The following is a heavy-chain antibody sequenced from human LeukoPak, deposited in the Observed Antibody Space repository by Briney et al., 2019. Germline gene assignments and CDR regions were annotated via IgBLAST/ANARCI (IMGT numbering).Heavy chain of an antibody. V-gene: IGHV3-15*01. CDR2: IKGRTYSETA. J-gene: IGHJ6*02. Sequence: PGGSLRLSCVVSGLTFRDAWISWVRQAPGKGLEWIGRIKGRTYSETADFAAPVKGRFTLSRDDSKNTVYLQMNSLNTEDTAMYFCAWMATVLSVDVWGQGTTVTVSS. D-gene: IGHD5-24*01. CDR1: GLTFRDAW. CDR3: AWMATVLSVDV.